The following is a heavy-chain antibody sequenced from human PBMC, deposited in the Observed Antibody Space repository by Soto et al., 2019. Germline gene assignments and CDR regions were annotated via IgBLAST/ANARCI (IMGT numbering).Heavy chain of an antibody. D-gene: IGHD3-10*01. J-gene: IGHJ4*02. CDR3: ASGGVAGSGTFYNDY. CDR1: GFTFSSYW. Sequence: EVQLVESGGGLVQPGGSLRLSCAASGFTFSSYWMHWVRQAPGKGLVWVSRINNDGSSTSYADSVKGRLTISRDNAKNTLYLQGNSLRAEDTAVYYCASGGVAGSGTFYNDYWGGGTLVSVSS. CDR2: INNDGSST. V-gene: IGHV3-74*01.